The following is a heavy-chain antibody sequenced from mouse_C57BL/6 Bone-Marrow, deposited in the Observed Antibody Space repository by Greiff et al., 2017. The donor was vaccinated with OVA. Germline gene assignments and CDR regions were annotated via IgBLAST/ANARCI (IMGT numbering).Heavy chain of an antibody. D-gene: IGHD2-2*01. V-gene: IGHV2-9-1*01. CDR2: IWTGGGT. Sequence: VMLVESGPGLVAPSQSLSITCTVSGFSLTSYAISWVRQPPGKGLEWLGVIWTGGGTNYNSALKSSLSISNDNSKSQVVLKMNRLQTDDTAKYYCARSDYYGNDGYWGQGTTLTVSS. CDR1: GFSLTSYA. CDR3: ARSDYYGNDGY. J-gene: IGHJ2*01.